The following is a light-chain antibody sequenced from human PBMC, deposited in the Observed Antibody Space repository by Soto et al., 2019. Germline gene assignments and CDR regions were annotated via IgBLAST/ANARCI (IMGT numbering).Light chain of an antibody. CDR1: QSVSSY. CDR2: DAS. CDR3: QQRSNWRWT. Sequence: EIVLTQSPATLSLSPGERATLSCRASQSVSSYLAWYQQKPGHAPRLLIYDASNRATGIPARFSGSGSGTDFTLTISSLEPEDFAVYYCQQRSNWRWTFGQGTKVDIK. V-gene: IGKV3-11*01. J-gene: IGKJ1*01.